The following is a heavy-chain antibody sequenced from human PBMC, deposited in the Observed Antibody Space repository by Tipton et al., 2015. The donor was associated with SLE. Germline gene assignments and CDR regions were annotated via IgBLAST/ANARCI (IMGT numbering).Heavy chain of an antibody. CDR2: ISGSGGRT. CDR3: AKGEGDILTGVDY. D-gene: IGHD3-9*01. V-gene: IGHV3-23*01. Sequence: GSLRLSCAASGFTFSSYAMSWVRQAPGKGLECVSGISGSGGRTYYADSVKGRFTISRDNSKNTLYLQMNSLRAEDTAVYYCAKGEGDILTGVDYWGQGTLVTVSS. CDR1: GFTFSSYA. J-gene: IGHJ4*02.